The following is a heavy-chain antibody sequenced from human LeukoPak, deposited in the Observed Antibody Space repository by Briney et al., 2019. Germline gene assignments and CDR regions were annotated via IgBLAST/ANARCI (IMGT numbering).Heavy chain of an antibody. J-gene: IGHJ6*02. CDR2: IYYSGST. CDR1: GGSISSGGYY. D-gene: IGHD6-13*01. CDR3: ARDRSSSWPYYYYYYGMDV. V-gene: IGHV4-31*03. Sequence: SETLSLTCTVSGGSISSGGYYWSWIRQHPGKGLEWIGYIYYSGSTYYNPSLKSRVTISVDTSKNQFSLKLSSVTAADTAVYYCARDRSSSWPYYYYYYGMDVWRQGTTVTVSS.